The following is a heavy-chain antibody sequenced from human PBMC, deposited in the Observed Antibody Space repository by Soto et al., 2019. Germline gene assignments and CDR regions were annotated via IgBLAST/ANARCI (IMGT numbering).Heavy chain of an antibody. V-gene: IGHV1-18*04. Sequence: GASVKVSCKASGYTCTSYGISWVRQAPGQGLEWMGWISAYNGNTNYAQKLQGRVTMTTDTSTSTAYMELRSLRSDDTAVYYCARESGDCTNGVCYYGMDVWAKGPRSPSP. CDR3: ARESGDCTNGVCYYGMDV. J-gene: IGHJ6*02. CDR1: GYTCTSYG. D-gene: IGHD2-8*01. CDR2: ISAYNGNT.